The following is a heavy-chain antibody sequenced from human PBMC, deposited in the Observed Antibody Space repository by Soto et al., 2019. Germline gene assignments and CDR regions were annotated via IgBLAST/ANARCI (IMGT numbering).Heavy chain of an antibody. D-gene: IGHD3-10*01. J-gene: IGHJ3*02. CDR2: IYYSGST. Sequence: PSETLSLTCTVSGGSISFYYWSWIRQPPGKGLEWIGYIYYSGSTNYNPSLKSRVTISVDTSKNQFSLKLSSVTAADTAVYYCARVWGGAFDIWGQGTMVTVSS. V-gene: IGHV4-59*01. CDR1: GGSISFYY. CDR3: ARVWGGAFDI.